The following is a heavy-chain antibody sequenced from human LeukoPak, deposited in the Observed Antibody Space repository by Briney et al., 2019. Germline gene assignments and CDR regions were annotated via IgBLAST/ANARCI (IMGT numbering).Heavy chain of an antibody. CDR3: ARLKAVAGMNLPTDY. V-gene: IGHV3-30*04. D-gene: IGHD6-19*01. J-gene: IGHJ4*02. CDR1: GFTFSSYV. CDR2: ISYDGSNE. Sequence: PGRSLRLSRAASGFTFSSYVMHWVRQAPGKGLEWVAIISYDGSNEYYADSVKGRFTISRDNSKNTLYLQMNSLRAEDTAVYYCARLKAVAGMNLPTDYWGQGTLVTVSS.